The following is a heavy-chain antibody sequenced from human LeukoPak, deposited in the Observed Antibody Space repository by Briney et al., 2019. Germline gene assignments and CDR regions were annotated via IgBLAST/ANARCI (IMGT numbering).Heavy chain of an antibody. V-gene: IGHV1-24*01. CDR1: GYTLTELS. J-gene: IGHJ4*02. Sequence: ASVKVSCKVSGYTLTELSMHWVRQAPGKGLEWMGGFDPEDGETIYAQKFQGRVTMTEDTSTDTAYMELSSLRSEDTAVYYCATADYDSSGYPFDYWGQGILVTVSS. D-gene: IGHD3-22*01. CDR2: FDPEDGET. CDR3: ATADYDSSGYPFDY.